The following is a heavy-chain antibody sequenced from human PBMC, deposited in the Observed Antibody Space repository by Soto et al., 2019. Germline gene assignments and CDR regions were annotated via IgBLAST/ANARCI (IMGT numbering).Heavy chain of an antibody. D-gene: IGHD2-2*01. CDR1: GFTFSDYY. J-gene: IGHJ6*02. Sequence: QVQLVESGGGLVKPGGSLRLSCAASGFTFSDYYMSWIRQAPGKGLEWVSYISSSGSTIYYADSVKGRFTISRDNGKNSLYLQMNSLRSEDTDVYYCARCDVLVPAQVGSDYYYGIDGWGQGTTVTVSS. V-gene: IGHV3-11*01. CDR3: ARCDVLVPAQVGSDYYYGIDG. CDR2: ISSSGSTI.